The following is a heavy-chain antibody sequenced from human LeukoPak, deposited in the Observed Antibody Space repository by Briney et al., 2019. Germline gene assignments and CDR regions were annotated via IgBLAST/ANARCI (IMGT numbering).Heavy chain of an antibody. J-gene: IGHJ3*02. D-gene: IGHD4-17*01. CDR3: ARDTVNYHDAFDI. Sequence: GGSLRLSCAASGFSSSDYWMHWVRHAPGKGLVWVSRMNSDGTTTNYADSVKGRFTISRDNAKNTLYLQMNSLRAEDTAVYYCARDTVNYHDAFDIWGQGTMVTVSS. V-gene: IGHV3-74*01. CDR2: MNSDGTTT. CDR1: GFSSSDYW.